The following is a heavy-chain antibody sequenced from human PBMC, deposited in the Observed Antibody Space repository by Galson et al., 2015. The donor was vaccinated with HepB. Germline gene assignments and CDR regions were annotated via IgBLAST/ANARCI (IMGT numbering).Heavy chain of an antibody. CDR1: GFTFSDYY. CDR3: AHGDYSYNWFDP. V-gene: IGHV3-11*06. D-gene: IGHD4-17*01. J-gene: IGHJ5*02. CDR2: ISSSSSYT. Sequence: SLRLSCAASGFTFSDYYMSWIRQAPGKGLEWVSYISSSSSYTNYADSVKGRFTISRDNAKNSLYLQMNSLRAEDTAVYYCAHGDYSYNWFDPWGQGTLVTVSS.